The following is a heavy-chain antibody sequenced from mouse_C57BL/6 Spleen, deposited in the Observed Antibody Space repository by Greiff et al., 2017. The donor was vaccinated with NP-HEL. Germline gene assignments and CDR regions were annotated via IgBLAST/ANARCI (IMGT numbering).Heavy chain of an antibody. CDR2: ISSGGDYI. D-gene: IGHD1-1*01. CDR1: GFTFSSYA. Sequence: EVQLVESGEGLVKPGGSLKLSCAASGFTFSSYAMSWVRQTPEKRLEWVAYISSGGDYIYYADTVKGRFTISRDNARNTLYLQMSSLKSEDTAMYYCTRDSHYYGSSYLFAYWGQGTLVTVSA. V-gene: IGHV5-9-1*02. J-gene: IGHJ3*01. CDR3: TRDSHYYGSSYLFAY.